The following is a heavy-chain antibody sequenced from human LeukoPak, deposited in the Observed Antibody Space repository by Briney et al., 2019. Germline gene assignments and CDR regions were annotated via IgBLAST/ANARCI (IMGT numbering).Heavy chain of an antibody. CDR1: GFTFSSYA. Sequence: PGGSLRLSCAASGFTFSSYAMSWVRQAPGKGLEWVSAISGSGGSTYYTGSVKGRFTISRDNSKNTLYLQMNSLRAEDTAVYYCAKGIIVVVTGSDYWGQGTLVTVSS. J-gene: IGHJ4*02. V-gene: IGHV3-23*01. D-gene: IGHD3-22*01. CDR3: AKGIIVVVTGSDY. CDR2: ISGSGGST.